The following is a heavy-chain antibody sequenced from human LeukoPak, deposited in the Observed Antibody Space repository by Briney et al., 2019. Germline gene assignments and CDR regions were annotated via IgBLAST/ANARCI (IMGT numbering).Heavy chain of an antibody. Sequence: AETLSLTCTVSGGSISTYFWSWVRQPPGKGLEWIGYIYYSGSTNYNPSLNSRVTILVDTSKNKFSLKLRSVTAADTAMYFCSRHSGYYDVWSGYTTQTYYFDYWGQGTLVTVSS. CDR2: IYYSGST. CDR3: SRHSGYYDVWSGYTTQTYYFDY. CDR1: GGSISTYF. V-gene: IGHV4-59*08. J-gene: IGHJ4*02. D-gene: IGHD3-3*01.